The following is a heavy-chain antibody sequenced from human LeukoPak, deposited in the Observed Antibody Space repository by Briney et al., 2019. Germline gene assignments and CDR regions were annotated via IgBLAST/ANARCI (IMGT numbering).Heavy chain of an antibody. Sequence: SVKVSCKASGYTFTSYGISWVRQAPGQGLEWMGGIIPIFGTANYAQKFQGRVTITTDESTSTAYMELSSLRSEDTAVYYCARGNHGRGGRGYSGYENYYYYYMDVWGKGTTVTVSS. D-gene: IGHD5-12*01. J-gene: IGHJ6*03. CDR3: ARGNHGRGGRGYSGYENYYYYYMDV. V-gene: IGHV1-69*05. CDR1: GYTFTSYG. CDR2: IIPIFGTA.